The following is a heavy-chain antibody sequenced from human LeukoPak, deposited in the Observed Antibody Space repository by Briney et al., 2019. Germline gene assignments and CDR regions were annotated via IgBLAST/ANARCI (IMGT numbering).Heavy chain of an antibody. CDR3: AKDTEEKQWLVPQNAFDI. D-gene: IGHD6-19*01. CDR2: ISGSGGST. CDR1: GFTFSSYA. J-gene: IGHJ3*02. V-gene: IGHV3-23*01. Sequence: GGSLRLSCAASGFTFSSYAMSWVRQAPGKGLEWVSAISGSGGSTYYADSVKGRFTISRDNSKNTLYLQINNLRVEDTAVYYCAKDTEEKQWLVPQNAFDIWGQGTMVTVSS.